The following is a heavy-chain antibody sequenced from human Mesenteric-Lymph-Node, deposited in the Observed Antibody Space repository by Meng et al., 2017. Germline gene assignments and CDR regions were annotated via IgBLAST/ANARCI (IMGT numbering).Heavy chain of an antibody. CDR2: MNPNSGNT. CDR1: GYPFTSCD. D-gene: IGHD5-24*01. V-gene: IGHV1-8*01. J-gene: IGHJ4*02. CDR3: ARGQRDGYNRY. Sequence: LFKSVAELRMPGASWTFAGKAPGYPFTSCDIDCVRQATGQGLDWMGWMNPNSGNTGYAQKFQGRVTMTRNTSISTAYMELSSLRSEDTAVYYCARGQRDGYNRYWGQGTLVTVSS.